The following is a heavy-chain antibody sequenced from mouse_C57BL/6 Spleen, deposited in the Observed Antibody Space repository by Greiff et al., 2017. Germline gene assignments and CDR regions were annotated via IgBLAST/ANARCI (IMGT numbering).Heavy chain of an antibody. CDR2: IDPENGDT. CDR1: GFNIKDDY. CDR3: TTLGPFAY. V-gene: IGHV14-4*01. J-gene: IGHJ3*01. D-gene: IGHD4-1*01. Sequence: EVHLVESGAELVRPGASVKLSCTASGFNIKDDYMHWVKQRPEQGLEWIGWIDPENGDTEYASKFQGKATITADTSSNTAYLQLSSLTSEDTAVYYCTTLGPFAYWGQGTLVTVSA.